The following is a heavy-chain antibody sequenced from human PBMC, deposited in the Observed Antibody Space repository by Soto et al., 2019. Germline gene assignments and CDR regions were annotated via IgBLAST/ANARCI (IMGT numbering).Heavy chain of an antibody. V-gene: IGHV1-58*01. D-gene: IGHD1-1*01. CDR1: GFSFTSSS. CDR3: AAVPGDFDC. CDR2: IVIGSGNT. Sequence: SVKVSCKASGFSFTSSSVQWVRQARGQRLEWIGWIVIGSGNTNYAQRFQERVTFTRDMSTSTAYMELSSLRSEDTAMYYCAAVPGDFDCWGQGTLVTVSS. J-gene: IGHJ4*02.